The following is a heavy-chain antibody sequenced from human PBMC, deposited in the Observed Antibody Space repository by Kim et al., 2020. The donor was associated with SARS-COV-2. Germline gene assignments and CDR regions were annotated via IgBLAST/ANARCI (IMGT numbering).Heavy chain of an antibody. J-gene: IGHJ6*02. CDR1: GFTFSSYA. Sequence: GGSLRLSCAASGFTFSSYAMHWVRQAPGKGLEWVAAISFDGSNKYYADSVKGRFTISRDNSKNTLYLQMSGLRAEDTAVYYCARDDDYGDNHRPGRYSMDVWGQGTTVTVSS. CDR2: ISFDGSNK. D-gene: IGHD4-17*01. CDR3: ARDDDYGDNHRPGRYSMDV. V-gene: IGHV3-30-3*01.